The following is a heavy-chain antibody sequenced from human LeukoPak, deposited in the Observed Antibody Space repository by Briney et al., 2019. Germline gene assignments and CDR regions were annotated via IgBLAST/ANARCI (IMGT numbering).Heavy chain of an antibody. V-gene: IGHV3-23*01. D-gene: IGHD3-10*01. CDR1: GFTFSSYA. CDR2: ISGSGGST. J-gene: IGHJ4*02. Sequence: QAGGSLRLSCTASGFTFSSYAMSWVRQAPGKGLEWVSAISGSGGSTYYADSVKGRFTISRDNSKNTLYLEVISLTADDTAVYYCAKDDAWLRFGEWSQGTLVTVSS. CDR3: AKDDAWLRFGE.